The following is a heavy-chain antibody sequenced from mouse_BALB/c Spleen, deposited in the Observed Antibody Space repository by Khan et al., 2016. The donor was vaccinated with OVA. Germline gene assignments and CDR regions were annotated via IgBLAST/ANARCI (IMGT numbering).Heavy chain of an antibody. V-gene: IGHV2-2*02. Sequence: QVQLKQSGPGLVQPSQSLSITCTVSGFSLTSYGVHWVRQSPGKGLEWLGVIWSGGSTDYSAAFISRLSIIKDNSKSQVFFKMNSLQANDTAIYCCARNYDYDEGLAYWGQGTLVTVSA. CDR2: IWSGGST. CDR3: ARNYDYDEGLAY. J-gene: IGHJ3*01. CDR1: GFSLTSYG. D-gene: IGHD2-4*01.